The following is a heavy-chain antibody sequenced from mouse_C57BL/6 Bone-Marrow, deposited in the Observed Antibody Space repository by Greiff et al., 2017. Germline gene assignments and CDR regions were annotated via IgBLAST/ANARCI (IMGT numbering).Heavy chain of an antibody. CDR3: ARNCGSSVEY. J-gene: IGHJ4*01. Sequence: VQPQQPGAELVKPGASVKMSCKASGYTFTSYWITWVKQRPGQGLEWIGDIYPGSGSTNYNEKFKSKATLTVETSSSTAYMQLSSLTSEDSAVYYCARNCGSSVEYWGQGTSVTVAS. D-gene: IGHD1-1*01. V-gene: IGHV1-55*01. CDR2: IYPGSGST. CDR1: GYTFTSYW.